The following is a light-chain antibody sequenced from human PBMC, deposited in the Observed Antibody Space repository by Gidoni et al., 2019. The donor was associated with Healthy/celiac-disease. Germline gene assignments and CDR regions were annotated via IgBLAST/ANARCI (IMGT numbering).Light chain of an antibody. CDR3: SSYTSSSTLGVV. CDR1: SSDVGGYNY. J-gene: IGLJ2*01. V-gene: IGLV2-14*01. CDR2: DVS. Sequence: QSALTQPASVSGSPGQSINISCTGTSSDVGGYNYVSWYQQHPGKAPKLMIYDVSNRSSGVSNRFSGSKSGNTASLTISGLQAEDEADYYCSSYTSSSTLGVVFGGGTKLTVL.